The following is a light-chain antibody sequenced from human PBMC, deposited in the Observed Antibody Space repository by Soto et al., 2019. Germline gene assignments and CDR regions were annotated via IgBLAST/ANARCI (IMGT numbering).Light chain of an antibody. J-gene: IGKJ2*01. CDR2: GAS. V-gene: IGKV3-15*01. Sequence: EILMTQSQATLSFSPGERATLSCRASQRISSNVAWYQQKPGQAPRLLIYGASTRATGVPARFSGGGSGTEFTLTSSSRQSEDFAVYFCQQYKDWPPYTFGQGTKLEIK. CDR1: QRISSN. CDR3: QQYKDWPPYT.